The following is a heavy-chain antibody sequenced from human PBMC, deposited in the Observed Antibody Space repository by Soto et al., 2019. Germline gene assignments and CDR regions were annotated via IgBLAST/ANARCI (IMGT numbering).Heavy chain of an antibody. V-gene: IGHV4-4*02. J-gene: IGHJ6*01. CDR1: GGSINSVNW. CDR2: MHPGGST. CDR3: ARDGHNMYGFDV. Sequence: QVQPQESGPGLVKPSDTLSLTCAVSGGSINSVNWWSWVRQSPGKGLEWIGEMHPGGSTNYNPSRRSRGTVSMDKSRNQFSQRMSPGAAAGTAVCFCARDGHNMYGFDVWGRGTTVTVSS. D-gene: IGHD1-1*01.